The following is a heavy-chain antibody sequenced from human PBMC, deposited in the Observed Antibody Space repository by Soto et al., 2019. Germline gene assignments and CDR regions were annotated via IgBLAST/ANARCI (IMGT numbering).Heavy chain of an antibody. CDR3: ARDGTEYSSSSEGYYGMDV. J-gene: IGHJ6*02. CDR1: GGTFSSYA. Sequence: ASVKVSCKASGGTFSSYAISWVRQAPGQGLEWMGGIIPIFGTANYAQKFQGRVTITADESTSTAHMELSSLRSEDTAVYYCARDGTEYSSSSEGYYGMDVWGQGTTVTVS. CDR2: IIPIFGTA. V-gene: IGHV1-69*13. D-gene: IGHD6-6*01.